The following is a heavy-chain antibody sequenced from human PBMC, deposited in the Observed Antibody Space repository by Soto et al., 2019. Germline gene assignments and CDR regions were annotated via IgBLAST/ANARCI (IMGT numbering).Heavy chain of an antibody. Sequence: QVQLVQSGAEVKKPGSSVKVSCKASGGTFSSYTISWVRQAPGQGLEWMGRIIPILGIANYAQKFQGSAQITPDKSPSTAYMELSSLRSEDTAVYYCARGNYDSSGYYPEGYFDYWGQGTLVTVSS. CDR1: GGTFSSYT. D-gene: IGHD3-22*01. V-gene: IGHV1-69*02. CDR2: IIPILGIA. CDR3: ARGNYDSSGYYPEGYFDY. J-gene: IGHJ4*02.